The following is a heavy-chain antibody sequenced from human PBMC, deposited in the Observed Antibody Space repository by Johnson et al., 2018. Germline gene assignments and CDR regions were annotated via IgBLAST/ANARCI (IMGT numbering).Heavy chain of an antibody. CDR1: GFTFITYA. Sequence: VQLLETGGGVVQPGRSLRLSCAASGFTFITYAVPWVRRAPGKGLEWVVIISHDGSNKFYADSVKGRFTISRDNSKNTRYLQMNSLGAEDPAGYYCARATGLYGDLYYYGMDVGGQGTTVTGSS. J-gene: IGHJ6*02. D-gene: IGHD4-17*01. V-gene: IGHV3-30-3*01. CDR2: ISHDGSNK. CDR3: ARATGLYGDLYYYGMDV.